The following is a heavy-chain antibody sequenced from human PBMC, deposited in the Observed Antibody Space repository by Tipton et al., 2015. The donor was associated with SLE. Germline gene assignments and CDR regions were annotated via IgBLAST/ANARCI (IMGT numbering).Heavy chain of an antibody. CDR3: ARHRGKRRDGYNGVYFDY. CDR2: IYYSGST. D-gene: IGHD5-24*01. Sequence: TLSLTCTVSGGSISSSSYYWGWIRQPPGKGLEWIGSIYYSGSTYYNPSLKSRVTISVDTSKNQFSLKLSSVTAADTAVHFCARHRGKRRDGYNGVYFDYWGQGTLVTVSS. J-gene: IGHJ4*02. CDR1: GGSISSSSYY. V-gene: IGHV4-39*07.